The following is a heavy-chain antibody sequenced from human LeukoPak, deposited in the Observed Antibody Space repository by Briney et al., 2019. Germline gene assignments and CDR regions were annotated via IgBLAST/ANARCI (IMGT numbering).Heavy chain of an antibody. CDR3: ARGDRSDYYDSSGYFDY. Sequence: AGGSLRLSCAASGFTFSSYGMHWVRQAPGKGLEWVAVISYDGSSKYYADSVKGRFTISRDNAKNSLYLQMNSLRAEDTAVYYCARGDRSDYYDSSGYFDYWGQGTLVTVSS. CDR1: GFTFSSYG. V-gene: IGHV3-30*03. CDR2: ISYDGSSK. D-gene: IGHD3-22*01. J-gene: IGHJ4*02.